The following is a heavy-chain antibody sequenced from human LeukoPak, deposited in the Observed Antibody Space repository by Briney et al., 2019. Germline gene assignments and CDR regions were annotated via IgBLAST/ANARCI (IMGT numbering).Heavy chain of an antibody. CDR3: ARDGSMMGAGAGTSWWFDH. CDR1: GFTFSNNW. Sequence: GGSLRLSCAASGFTFSNNWMNWVRQAPGKGLVWVSRINSDGSRTTYADSVKGRFTISRDNAKNSLYLQLNSLRAEDTAVYYCARDGSMMGAGAGTSWWFDHWGQGTLVTVSS. CDR2: INSDGSRT. J-gene: IGHJ5*02. V-gene: IGHV3-74*01. D-gene: IGHD6-13*01.